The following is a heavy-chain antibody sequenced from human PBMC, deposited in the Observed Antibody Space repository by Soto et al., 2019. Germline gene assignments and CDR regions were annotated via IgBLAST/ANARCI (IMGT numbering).Heavy chain of an antibody. D-gene: IGHD6-13*01. CDR1: GFTFSNAW. J-gene: IGHJ5*02. CDR2: IKSKTDGGTT. V-gene: IGHV3-15*01. Sequence: GGSLRLSCAASGFTFSNAWMSWVRQAPGKGLEWVGRIKSKTDGGTTDYAAPVKGRFTISRDDSKNTLYLQMNSLKTEDTAVYYCTTDLGSSWGSAFGFDPWGQGTLVTVSS. CDR3: TTDLGSSWGSAFGFDP.